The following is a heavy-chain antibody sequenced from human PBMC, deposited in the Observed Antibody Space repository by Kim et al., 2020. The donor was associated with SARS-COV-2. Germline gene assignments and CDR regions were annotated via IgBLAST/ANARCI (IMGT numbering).Heavy chain of an antibody. CDR3: AKSYTSGTYFFDF. D-gene: IGHD3-16*01. V-gene: IGHV3-33*06. Sequence: YYRDSVRGRITISRDNSKATLYLQMDSLSVEDTAVYYCAKSYTSGTYFFDFWGQGTPVTVSS. J-gene: IGHJ4*02.